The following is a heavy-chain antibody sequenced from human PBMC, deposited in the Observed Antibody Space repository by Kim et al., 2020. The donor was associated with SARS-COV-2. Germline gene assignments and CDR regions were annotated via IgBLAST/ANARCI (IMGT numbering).Heavy chain of an antibody. J-gene: IGHJ4*02. CDR1: GFTFSSYG. D-gene: IGHD1-26*01. Sequence: GGSLRLSCAASGFTFSSYGMHWVRQAPGKGLEWVAVIWYDGSNKYYADSVKGRFTISRDNSKNTLYLQMNSLRAEDTAVYYCARDPLKLVGATAFDYWGQGTLVTVSS. V-gene: IGHV3-33*01. CDR2: IWYDGSNK. CDR3: ARDPLKLVGATAFDY.